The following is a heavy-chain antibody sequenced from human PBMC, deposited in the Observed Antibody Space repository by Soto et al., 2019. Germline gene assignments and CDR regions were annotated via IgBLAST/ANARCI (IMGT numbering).Heavy chain of an antibody. V-gene: IGHV4-34*01. Sequence: PSETLSLTCAVYGGSFSDYSWSWIRQPPGKALEWIGQINHSGSANYNPPLRSRVIISIGTPKNQFSLELTSVTAADTAVYYCARGLFSGSSYSGSWYYFDSWGQGTMVTVS. D-gene: IGHD1-26*01. J-gene: IGHJ4*02. CDR3: ARGLFSGSSYSGSWYYFDS. CDR2: INHSGSA. CDR1: GGSFSDYS.